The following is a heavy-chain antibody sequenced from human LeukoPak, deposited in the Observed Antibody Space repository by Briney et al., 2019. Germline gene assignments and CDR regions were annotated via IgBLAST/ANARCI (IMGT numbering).Heavy chain of an antibody. V-gene: IGHV3-21*01. CDR3: AREGGYGDPWVVY. CDR2: ISSSSSYI. J-gene: IGHJ4*02. D-gene: IGHD4-17*01. CDR1: GFTFSSYS. Sequence: GGSLRLSCAASGFTFSSYSMTWVRQAPGKGLEWVSSISSSSSYIYYADSVKGRFTISRDNAKNSLYLQMNSLRAEDTAVYYCAREGGYGDPWVVYWGQGTLVTVSS.